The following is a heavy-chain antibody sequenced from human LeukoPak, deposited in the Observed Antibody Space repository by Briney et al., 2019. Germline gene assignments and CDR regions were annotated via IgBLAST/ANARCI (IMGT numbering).Heavy chain of an antibody. CDR3: VRDDRGIAVGSRDH. J-gene: IGHJ4*02. V-gene: IGHV3-7*03. Sequence: GGSLRLSCAASGFSFSNHWMIWVRQAPGKGLEWVATINPDGTEKRYVDSVKGRFTISRDNGKDSLYLQISSLRAEDTAVYYCVRDDRGIAVGSRDHGAQGTLVTVSS. CDR2: INPDGTEK. CDR1: GFSFSNHW. D-gene: IGHD6-19*01.